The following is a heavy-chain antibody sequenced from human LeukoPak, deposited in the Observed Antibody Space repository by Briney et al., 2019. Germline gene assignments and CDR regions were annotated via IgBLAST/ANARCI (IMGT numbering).Heavy chain of an antibody. CDR2: ISDDGTTQ. V-gene: IGHV3-30*18. J-gene: IGHJ4*02. CDR3: AKDNGDFLIDC. CDR1: GFTFRSYG. Sequence: GGSLRLSCAASGFTFRSYGMHWVRQTPGKGLQWVAFISDDGTTQFYADSVKGRFTISRDNAKNSLYLQMNSLRAEDTAVYYCAKDNGDFLIDCWGQGTLVTVSS. D-gene: IGHD4-17*01.